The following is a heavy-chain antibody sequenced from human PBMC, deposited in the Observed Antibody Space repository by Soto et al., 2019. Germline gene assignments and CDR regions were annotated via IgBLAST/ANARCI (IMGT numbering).Heavy chain of an antibody. J-gene: IGHJ4*02. CDR2: TRSKAHSYAT. CDR1: GFSFSDSA. V-gene: IGHV3-73*02. CDR3: TRHTVDY. Sequence: EVQLVESGGCLVQPGGSLKLSCAASGFSFSDSAIHWVRQASGKGLEWVGRTRSKAHSYATAFAASVKGRFTISRDDSKNTVYLQMNSLKTEDTAVYYCTRHTVDYWGQGTLVTVSS. D-gene: IGHD4-4*01.